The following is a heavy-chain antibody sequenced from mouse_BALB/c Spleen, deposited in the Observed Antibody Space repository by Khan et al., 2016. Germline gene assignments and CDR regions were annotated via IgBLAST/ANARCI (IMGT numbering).Heavy chain of an antibody. CDR2: ISDGGSYT. D-gene: IGHD2-14*01. CDR3: AREGVRRGFAY. J-gene: IGHJ3*01. Sequence: EVELVESGGGFVKPGGSLKLSCAASGFTFSDYYMYWVRQTPEKRLEWVATISDGGSYTYYPDSVKGRFTISRDTAKNNLYLQMSSLKSEDTAMYYCAREGVRRGFAYWGQGTLVTVSA. V-gene: IGHV5-4*02. CDR1: GFTFSDYY.